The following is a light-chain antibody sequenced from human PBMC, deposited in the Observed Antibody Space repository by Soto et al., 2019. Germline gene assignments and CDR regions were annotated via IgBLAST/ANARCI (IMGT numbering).Light chain of an antibody. V-gene: IGKV3-20*01. J-gene: IGKJ1*01. CDR2: GAS. CDR1: QSVSSSN. Sequence: EIVLTQSPGTLSLSPGERATLSCRASQSVSSSNLAWYQQKPGQAPRLLIYGASSRATGIPDRFSGSGSGKDFTLTISRLEPEDFAEYYCQQYGRSLTFGQGTKVEIK. CDR3: QQYGRSLT.